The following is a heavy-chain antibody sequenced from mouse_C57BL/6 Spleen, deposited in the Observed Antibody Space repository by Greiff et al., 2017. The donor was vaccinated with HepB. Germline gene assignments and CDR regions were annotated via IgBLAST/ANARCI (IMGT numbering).Heavy chain of an antibody. J-gene: IGHJ2*01. CDR1: GYTFTSYW. V-gene: IGHV1-50*01. Sequence: QVQLQQPGAELVKPGASVKLSCKASGYTFTSYWMQWVKQRPGQGLEWIGEIDPSDSYTNYNQKFKGKATLTVDTSSSTAYMQLSSLTSEDSAVYYCARRRIYGFDYWGQGTTLTVSS. D-gene: IGHD1-1*01. CDR2: IDPSDSYT. CDR3: ARRRIYGFDY.